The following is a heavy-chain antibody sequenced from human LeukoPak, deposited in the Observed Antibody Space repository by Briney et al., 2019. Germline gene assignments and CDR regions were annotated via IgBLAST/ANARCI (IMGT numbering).Heavy chain of an antibody. D-gene: IGHD3-22*01. CDR2: IYSDGRT. CDR1: GGSISSYY. Sequence: ETLSLTCTVSGGSISSYYWSWIRQPPGKGLEWVSIIYSDGRTFYAGSVKGRFTISRDNSKNTLYLQMNSLRAEDTAVYYCARPFPYYDSSGTHDYWGQGTLVTVSS. CDR3: ARPFPYYDSSGTHDY. V-gene: IGHV3-66*02. J-gene: IGHJ4*02.